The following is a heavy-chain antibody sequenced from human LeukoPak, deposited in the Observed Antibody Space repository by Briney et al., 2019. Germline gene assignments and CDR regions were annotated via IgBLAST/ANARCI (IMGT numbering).Heavy chain of an antibody. CDR1: GYTFTGYY. CDR3: ARSDSNSDIVVVPAAVFDY. Sequence: ASMKVSCKASGYTFTGYYMHWVRQAPGQGLEWMGWINPNSGGTNYAQKFQGRVTMTRDTSISTAYMELSRLRSDDTAVYYCARSDSNSDIVVVPAAVFDYWGQGTLVTVSS. J-gene: IGHJ4*02. D-gene: IGHD2-2*01. V-gene: IGHV1-2*02. CDR2: INPNSGGT.